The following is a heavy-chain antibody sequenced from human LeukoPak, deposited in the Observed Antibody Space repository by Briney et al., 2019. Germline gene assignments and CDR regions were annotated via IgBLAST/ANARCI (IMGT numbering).Heavy chain of an antibody. V-gene: IGHV4-59*01. Sequence: PSETLSLTCTVSGGSISSYYWSWIRQPPGKGLEWIGYIYYSGSANYNPSLKSRVTISVDTSKNQFSLKLSSVTAADTALYYCARELAVAGFDYWGQGTLVTVSS. CDR1: GGSISSYY. D-gene: IGHD6-19*01. CDR2: IYYSGSA. J-gene: IGHJ4*02. CDR3: ARELAVAGFDY.